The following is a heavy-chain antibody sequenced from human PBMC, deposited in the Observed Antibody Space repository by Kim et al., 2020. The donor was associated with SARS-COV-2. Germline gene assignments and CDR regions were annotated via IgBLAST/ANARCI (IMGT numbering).Heavy chain of an antibody. D-gene: IGHD1-26*01. Sequence: SETLSLTCTVSGGSISSSSYYWGWIRQPPGKGLEWIGSIYYSGSTYYKPSLKSRVTISVDTSKNQFSLKLSSVTAADTAVYYCARWVGATSYYYYYGMDVWGQGTTVTVSS. CDR2: IYYSGST. CDR1: GGSISSSSYY. J-gene: IGHJ6*02. V-gene: IGHV4-39*01. CDR3: ARWVGATSYYYYYGMDV.